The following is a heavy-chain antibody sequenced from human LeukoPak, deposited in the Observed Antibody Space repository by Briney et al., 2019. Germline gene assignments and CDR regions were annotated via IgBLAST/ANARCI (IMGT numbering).Heavy chain of an antibody. V-gene: IGHV4-34*01. CDR1: GGSISSYY. D-gene: IGHD3-9*01. Sequence: SETLSLTCTVSGGSISSYYWSWIRQPPGKGLEWIGEINHSGSTNYNPSLKSRVTISVDTSKNQFSLKLSSVTAADTAVYYCTRLVRRYFDWLLFESGNYYMDVWGKGTTVTISS. CDR3: TRLVRRYFDWLLFESGNYYMDV. CDR2: INHSGST. J-gene: IGHJ6*03.